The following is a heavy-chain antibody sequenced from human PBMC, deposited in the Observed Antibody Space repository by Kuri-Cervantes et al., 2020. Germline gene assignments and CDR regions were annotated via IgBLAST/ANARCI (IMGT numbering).Heavy chain of an antibody. D-gene: IGHD6-19*01. CDR1: GYTFTSYD. Sequence: ASVKVSCKASGYTFTSYDINWVRQATGQGLEWMGWMNPNSGNTGYAQKFQGRVTMTTDTSTSTAYMELRSLRSDDTAVYYCARGVDSSGFLFDYWGQGTLVTVSS. J-gene: IGHJ4*02. CDR2: MNPNSGNT. CDR3: ARGVDSSGFLFDY. V-gene: IGHV1-8*02.